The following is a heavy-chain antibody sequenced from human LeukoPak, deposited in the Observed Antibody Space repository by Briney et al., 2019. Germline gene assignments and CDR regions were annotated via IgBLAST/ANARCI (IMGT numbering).Heavy chain of an antibody. CDR3: ARSFSRASFDY. CDR1: GYTFTGYY. V-gene: IGHV1-2*02. CDR2: INPDTGRT. Sequence: ASVKVSCEASGYTFTGYYMHWVRQAPGQGLEWMGWINPDTGRTNYAQKFQGRVTMTRDTSISTAYMELSRLRSDDTAVYYCARSFSRASFDYWGQGTLVTVSS. J-gene: IGHJ4*02.